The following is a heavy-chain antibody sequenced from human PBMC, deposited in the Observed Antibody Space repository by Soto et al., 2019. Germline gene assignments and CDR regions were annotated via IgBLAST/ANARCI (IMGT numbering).Heavy chain of an antibody. CDR2: ISAYNGNT. J-gene: IGHJ6*02. CDR1: GYTFTSYG. CDR3: ARACSGGSCYPRIYYGMDV. Sequence: QVQLVQSGAEVKKPGASVKVSCKASGYTFTSYGISWVRQAPGQGLEWMGWISAYNGNTNYAQKLQGRVTMTNDTSTSTAYMELRSLRSDDTAVYYCARACSGGSCYPRIYYGMDVWGQGTTVTVAS. D-gene: IGHD2-15*01. V-gene: IGHV1-18*01.